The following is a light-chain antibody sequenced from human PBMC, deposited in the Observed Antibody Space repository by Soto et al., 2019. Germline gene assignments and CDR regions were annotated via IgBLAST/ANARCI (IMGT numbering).Light chain of an antibody. V-gene: IGKV3-15*01. J-gene: IGKJ1*01. CDR3: QQYNNWPRT. CDR1: QSVKSN. Sequence: IVVTQCRATLSLSPLERDTLYCRAGQSVKSNLAWYQQRPGQAPRLLIHGASTRAAGIPARFSGSGSGTGFTLTISSLQSEDFAVYYCQQYNNWPRTFGQGTKVDIK. CDR2: GAS.